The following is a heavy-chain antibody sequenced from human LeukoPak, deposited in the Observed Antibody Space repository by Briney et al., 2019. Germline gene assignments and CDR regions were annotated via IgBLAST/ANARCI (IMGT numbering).Heavy chain of an antibody. V-gene: IGHV2-70*11. CDR1: GFSLRTRGMC. D-gene: IGHD6-19*01. J-gene: IGHJ4*02. CDR2: IAWDDDK. CDR3: ARIVSSGWSYFDY. Sequence: SGPTLVNPTQTLTLTCTFSGFSLRTRGMCVSWIRQPPGKALEWLSRIAWDDDKYYSTSLKTRLTISKDTSKNQVVLTMTNMDPVDTATYYCARIVSSGWSYFDYWGQGTLVTVSS.